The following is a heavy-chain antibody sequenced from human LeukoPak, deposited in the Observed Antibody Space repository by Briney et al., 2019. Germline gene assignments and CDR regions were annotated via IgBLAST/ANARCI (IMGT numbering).Heavy chain of an antibody. V-gene: IGHV1-18*01. CDR2: ISAYNGNT. CDR1: GYTFTSYG. J-gene: IGHJ6*02. Sequence: ASVKVSCKASGYTFTSYGISWVRQAPGQGLEWMGWISAYNGNTNYAQNLQGRVTMTTDTSTSTAYMELSSLRSEDTAVYYCARGMVRGVIIMDAHPDYYYGMDVWGQGTTVTVSS. D-gene: IGHD3-10*01. CDR3: ARGMVRGVIIMDAHPDYYYGMDV.